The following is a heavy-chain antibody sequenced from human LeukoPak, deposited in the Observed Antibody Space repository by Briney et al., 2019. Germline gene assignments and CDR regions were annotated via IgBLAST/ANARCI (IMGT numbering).Heavy chain of an antibody. CDR2: ISGSGGST. V-gene: IGHV3-23*01. J-gene: IGHJ4*02. CDR3: AKASWYFHYFDY. Sequence: GGSLRLSCAASGFTFSSYAMSWVRQAPGKGLEWVSAISGSGGSTYYADSMKGRFTISRDNSKNTLYLQMNSLRAEDTAVYYCAKASWYFHYFDYWGQGTLVTVSS. CDR1: GFTFSSYA. D-gene: IGHD6-13*01.